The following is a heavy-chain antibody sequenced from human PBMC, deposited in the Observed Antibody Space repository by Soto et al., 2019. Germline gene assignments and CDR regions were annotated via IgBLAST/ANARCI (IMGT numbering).Heavy chain of an antibody. D-gene: IGHD2-15*01. CDR1: GFTFSSYA. J-gene: IGHJ4*02. CDR3: AKDRGCSGGSCYYGGDYYFDY. Sequence: GGSLRLSCAASGFTFSSYAMSWVRQAPGKGLEWVSAISGSGGSTYYADSVKGRFTISRDNSKNTLYLKMNSLRAEDTAVYYCAKDRGCSGGSCYYGGDYYFDYWGQGTLVTVSS. CDR2: ISGSGGST. V-gene: IGHV3-23*01.